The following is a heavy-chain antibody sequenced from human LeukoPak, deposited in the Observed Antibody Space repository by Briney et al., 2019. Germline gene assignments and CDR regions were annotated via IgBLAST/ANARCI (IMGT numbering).Heavy chain of an antibody. Sequence: SETLSLTCAVYGGSFSAYYWSWIRQPPGKGLEWIGEINHSGTTNYNPSLKSRVTISVDTSKNQFSLKLSSVTAADTAVYYCARGVYIAAAQYGYWGQGTLVSVSS. J-gene: IGHJ4*02. CDR3: ARGVYIAAAQYGY. CDR1: GGSFSAYY. CDR2: INHSGTT. V-gene: IGHV4-34*01. D-gene: IGHD6-13*01.